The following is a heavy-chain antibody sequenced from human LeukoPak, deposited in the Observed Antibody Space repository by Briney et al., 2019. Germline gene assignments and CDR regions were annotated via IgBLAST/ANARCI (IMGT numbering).Heavy chain of an antibody. CDR1: GFSFSSYA. D-gene: IGHD1-26*01. Sequence: PGGSLRLSCAASGFSFSSYAMSWVRQAPGKGPEWVSAISGSGGSIYYTDSVKGRFTISRDNSKNTLYLQMNSLRAEDTAVYYCAKVWGSYSTGYFDYWGQGTLVTVSS. CDR3: AKVWGSYSTGYFDY. V-gene: IGHV3-23*01. J-gene: IGHJ4*02. CDR2: ISGSGGSI.